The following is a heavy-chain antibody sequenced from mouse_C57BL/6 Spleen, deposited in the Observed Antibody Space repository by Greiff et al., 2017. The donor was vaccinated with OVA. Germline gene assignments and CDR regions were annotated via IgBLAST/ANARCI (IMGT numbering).Heavy chain of an antibody. CDR3: ARGDYYGSSSIDY. V-gene: IGHV1-54*01. J-gene: IGHJ2*01. CDR1: GYAFTNYL. CDR2: INPGSGGT. Sequence: QVQLQQSGAELVRPGTSVKVSCKASGYAFTNYLIEWVKQRPGQGLEWIGVINPGSGGTNYNEKFKGKATLTADKSSSTAYMQLSSLTSEDSAVYFCARGDYYGSSSIDYWGQGTTLTVSS. D-gene: IGHD1-1*01.